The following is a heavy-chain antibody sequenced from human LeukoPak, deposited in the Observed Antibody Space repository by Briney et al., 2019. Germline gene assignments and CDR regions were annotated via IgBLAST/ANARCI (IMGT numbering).Heavy chain of an antibody. J-gene: IGHJ6*04. CDR2: INHSGRT. CDR3: ARGRSSYQLLSYYYYGMDV. D-gene: IGHD2-2*01. Sequence: SETLSLTCAVYGGSFSVYYWSWIRQPPGKGLEWIGEINHSGRTNYNPSLKSRVTISVETPKKQFCLKLSSVTAADTAVYYCARGRSSYQLLSYYYYGMDVWGKGTTVTVSS. V-gene: IGHV4-34*01. CDR1: GGSFSVYY.